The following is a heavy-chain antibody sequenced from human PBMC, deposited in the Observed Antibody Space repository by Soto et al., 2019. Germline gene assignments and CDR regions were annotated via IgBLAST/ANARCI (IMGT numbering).Heavy chain of an antibody. CDR1: GYSFASYW. V-gene: IGHV5-10-1*01. CDR2: IDPSDSYT. J-gene: IGHJ4*02. Sequence: XESLKISCKGSGYSFASYWISWVRQMPGKGLEWMGRIDPSDSYTNYSPSSQGHVTISADKSISTAYLQWSSLKASDTAMYYCARLEGPTYYYDSSGYYDDYWGQGTLVTVSS. CDR3: ARLEGPTYYYDSSGYYDDY. D-gene: IGHD3-22*01.